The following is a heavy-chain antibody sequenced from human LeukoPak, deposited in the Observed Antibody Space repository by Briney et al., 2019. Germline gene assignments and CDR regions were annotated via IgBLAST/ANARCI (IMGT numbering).Heavy chain of an antibody. CDR3: AKERTSNYYGSGSYYDY. Sequence: GGSLRLSCAASGFTFSSYGMHWVRQAPGKGLEWVAVISYDGSNKYYADSVKGRFTISRDNSKNTLYLQMNGLRAEDTAVYYCAKERTSNYYGSGSYYDYWGQGTLVTVSS. D-gene: IGHD3-10*01. V-gene: IGHV3-30*18. CDR2: ISYDGSNK. J-gene: IGHJ4*02. CDR1: GFTFSSYG.